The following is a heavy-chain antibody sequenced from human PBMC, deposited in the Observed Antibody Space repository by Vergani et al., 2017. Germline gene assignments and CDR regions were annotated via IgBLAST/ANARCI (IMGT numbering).Heavy chain of an antibody. V-gene: IGHV3-66*02. CDR2: IYSGGST. CDR1: GFTVSSNY. J-gene: IGHJ4*02. Sequence: EVQLVESGGGLVQPGGSLRLSCAASGFTVSSNYMSWVRQAPGKGLEWVSVIYSGGSTYYADSVKGRFTISRDTSKNTLYLQMNSLRAEDTAVYYCAREISSGWPFDYWGQGTLVTVSS. CDR3: AREISSGWPFDY. D-gene: IGHD6-19*01.